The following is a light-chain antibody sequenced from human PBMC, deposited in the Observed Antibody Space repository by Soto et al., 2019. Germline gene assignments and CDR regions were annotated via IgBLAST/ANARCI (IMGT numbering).Light chain of an antibody. Sequence: EIVLTQSPATLSLSPGERATLSCRASQSVSSYLAWYQQKPGQAPRLLIYDASNMATDIPARFSGSGSGTDFTLTISSLEPEDFAVYYCQQRSNWPYTFGQGTKLEIK. CDR2: DAS. V-gene: IGKV3-11*01. J-gene: IGKJ2*01. CDR3: QQRSNWPYT. CDR1: QSVSSY.